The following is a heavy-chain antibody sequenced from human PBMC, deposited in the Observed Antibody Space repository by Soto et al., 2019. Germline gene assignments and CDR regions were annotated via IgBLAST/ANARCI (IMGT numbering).Heavy chain of an antibody. CDR1: GGSISSYY. CDR2: IYYSGST. J-gene: IGHJ4*02. Sequence: SETLSLTCTVSGGSISSYYWSWIRQPPGKGLEWIGYIYYSGSTNYNPSLKSRVTISEDTSKNQFSLKLSSVTAADTAVYYCASKNRQGELGYWGQGTLVTVSS. CDR3: ASKNRQGELGY. D-gene: IGHD3-16*01. V-gene: IGHV4-59*01.